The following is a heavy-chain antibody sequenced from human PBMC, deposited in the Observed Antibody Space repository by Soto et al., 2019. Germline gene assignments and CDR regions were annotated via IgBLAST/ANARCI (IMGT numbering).Heavy chain of an antibody. CDR1: GFTFSTYG. D-gene: IGHD3-10*01. Sequence: GGALRLSCAVSGFTFSTYGMQWVRQAPGKGLEWVAVISYDGYLKYYVDAVKGRFTVARDNSKNTLSLEMNSLRVEDTAVYFCAKDFKVSGSHYGTLNYYYGMDVWGQGTTVTVSS. CDR2: ISYDGYLK. J-gene: IGHJ6*02. V-gene: IGHV3-30*18. CDR3: AKDFKVSGSHYGTLNYYYGMDV.